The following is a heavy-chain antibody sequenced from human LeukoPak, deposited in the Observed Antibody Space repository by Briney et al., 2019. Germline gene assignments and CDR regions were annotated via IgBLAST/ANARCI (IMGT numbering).Heavy chain of an antibody. CDR3: AKDFPTYCSSTSCYSIDY. D-gene: IGHD2-2*01. J-gene: IGHJ4*02. Sequence: GGSLPLSCAASGFTFSSYAMSWVRQAPGKGLEWVSAISGSGGSTYYADSVKGRFTISRDNSKNTLYLQMNSLRAEDTAVYYCAKDFPTYCSSTSCYSIDYWGQGTMVTDSS. V-gene: IGHV3-23*01. CDR2: ISGSGGST. CDR1: GFTFSSYA.